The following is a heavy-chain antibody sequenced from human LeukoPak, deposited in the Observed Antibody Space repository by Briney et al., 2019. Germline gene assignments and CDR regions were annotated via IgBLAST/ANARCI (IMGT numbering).Heavy chain of an antibody. Sequence: GRSLRLSCAASGFTSSNYAMHWVRQAPGKGLEYVSAISSNGGSTYYADSVKGRFTISRDNSKNTLYLQMSSLRAEDTAVYYCVKDVGEHGFDYWGQGTLVTVSS. CDR3: VKDVGEHGFDY. D-gene: IGHD1-26*01. V-gene: IGHV3-64D*09. CDR2: ISSNGGST. J-gene: IGHJ4*02. CDR1: GFTSSNYA.